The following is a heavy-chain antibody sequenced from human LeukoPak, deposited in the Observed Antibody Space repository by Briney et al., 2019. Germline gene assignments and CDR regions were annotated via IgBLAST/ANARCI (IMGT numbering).Heavy chain of an antibody. V-gene: IGHV1-18*01. D-gene: IGHD3-16*01. CDR1: GYTFTSYG. J-gene: IGHJ4*02. Sequence: ASVKVSCKASGYTFTSYGSSWVRQAPGQGLEGMGWISAYNGNTDYAQSLQGRVHMTIDKPTSTVYMELRSLRSDHTAVYYCARDVGRSYDLDYWGQGTVVSVSS. CDR2: ISAYNGNT. CDR3: ARDVGRSYDLDY.